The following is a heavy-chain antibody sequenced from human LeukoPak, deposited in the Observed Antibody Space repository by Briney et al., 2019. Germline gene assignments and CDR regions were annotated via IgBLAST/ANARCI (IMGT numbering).Heavy chain of an antibody. V-gene: IGHV6-1*01. CDR2: TYYRSKWYN. D-gene: IGHD3-3*01. CDR3: ARETDFGVVTN. J-gene: IGHJ4*02. CDR1: GDSVSSNGAS. Sequence: SQTLSLTCDISGDSVSSNGASWTWIRQSPSSGLEWLGRTYYRSKWYNDYAVSVKSRISINTDTSKNQFSLQKNSVTPEDTAVYYCARETDFGVVTNWGQGTLVTVSS.